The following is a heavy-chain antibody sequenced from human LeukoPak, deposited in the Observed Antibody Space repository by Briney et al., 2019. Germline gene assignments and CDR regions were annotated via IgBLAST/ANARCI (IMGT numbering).Heavy chain of an antibody. D-gene: IGHD6-13*01. CDR2: IIPILGIA. CDR3: AREVAAAGSLMFDY. V-gene: IGHV1-69*04. CDR1: GGTFSSYA. Sequence: ASVKVSCKASGGTFSSYAISWVRQAPGQGLEWMGRIIPILGIANYAQKFQGRVTITADESTSTAYMELSSLRSEDTAVYYCAREVAAAGSLMFDYWGQGTLVTVSP. J-gene: IGHJ4*02.